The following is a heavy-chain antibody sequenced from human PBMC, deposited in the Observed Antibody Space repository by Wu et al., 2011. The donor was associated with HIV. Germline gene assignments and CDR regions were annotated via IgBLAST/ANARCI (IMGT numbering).Heavy chain of an antibody. V-gene: IGHV1-46*01. D-gene: IGHD2-2*01. CDR2: INPSGGST. Sequence: QVQLVQSGAEVKKPGASVKVSCKASGYTFTSYYMHWVRQAPGQGLEWMGIINPSGGSTSYAQKFQGRVTMTRDTSTSTVYMELSSLRSEDTAVYYCARGRVWCNSTSCYGNYVDYWGQGTLVTVSS. CDR1: GYTFTSYY. J-gene: IGHJ4*02. CDR3: ARGRVWCNSTSCYGNYVDY.